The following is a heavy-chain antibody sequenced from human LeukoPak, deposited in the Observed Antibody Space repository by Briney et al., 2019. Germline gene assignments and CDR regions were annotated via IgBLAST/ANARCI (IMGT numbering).Heavy chain of an antibody. V-gene: IGHV1-2*06. CDR2: INPNSGDT. J-gene: IGHJ4*02. D-gene: IGHD2-2*01. CDR1: GYTFTGYH. CDR3: ARDYCSSTSCLFDY. Sequence: ASVRVSCKASGYTFTGYHMHWVRQAPGQGLEWMGRINPNSGDTNYAQKFQGRVTMTRDTSISTAYMELSRLRSDDTAVFYCARDYCSSTSCLFDYWGQGTLVTVSS.